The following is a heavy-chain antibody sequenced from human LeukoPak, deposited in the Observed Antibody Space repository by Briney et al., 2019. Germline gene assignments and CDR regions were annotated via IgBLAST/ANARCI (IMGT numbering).Heavy chain of an antibody. CDR1: GFTFSSYA. CDR2: ISSNGGST. Sequence: GGSLRLSCAASGFTFSSYAMHWVRQAPGKGLEYVSAISSNGGSTYYANSVKGRFTISRDNSKNTLYLQMGSLRAEDMAVYYCARGLVLRFLEWPLDYWGQGTLVTVSS. D-gene: IGHD3-3*01. V-gene: IGHV3-64*01. J-gene: IGHJ4*02. CDR3: ARGLVLRFLEWPLDY.